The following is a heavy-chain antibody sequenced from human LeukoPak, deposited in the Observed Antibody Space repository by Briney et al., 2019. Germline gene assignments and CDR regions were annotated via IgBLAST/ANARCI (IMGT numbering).Heavy chain of an antibody. V-gene: IGHV3-48*03. D-gene: IGHD3-22*01. CDR1: GFDFSAYE. CDR3: TTLGYHLDS. Sequence: GGSLRLSCAASGFDFSAYEMNWVRQAPGKGLEWIAYFAGSDTTKYYADSVRGRFTISRDNAKNSLYLQMNSLRAEDTALYYCTTLGYHLDSWGQGTLVTVSS. CDR2: FAGSDTTK. J-gene: IGHJ4*02.